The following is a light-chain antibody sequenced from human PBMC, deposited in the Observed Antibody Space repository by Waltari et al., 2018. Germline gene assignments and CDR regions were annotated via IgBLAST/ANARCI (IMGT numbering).Light chain of an antibody. J-gene: IGKJ5*01. V-gene: IGKV3-15*01. CDR1: QSISSN. CDR3: QQYNNWPSIT. CDR2: GAS. Sequence: EIVMTQPPATLSVTPGERATLPCRASQSISSNLAWYQQKPGQAPRLLIYGASTRATGIPARFSGSGSGTEFTLTISSLQSEDFAVYYCQQYNNWPSITFGQGTRLEIK.